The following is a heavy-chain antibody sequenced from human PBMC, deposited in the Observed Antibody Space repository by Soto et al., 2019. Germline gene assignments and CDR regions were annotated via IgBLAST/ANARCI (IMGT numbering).Heavy chain of an antibody. V-gene: IGHV3-23*01. J-gene: IGHJ4*02. Sequence: EVQLLESGGGLVQPGGSLRLSCAASGLTFSSHALMWVRQAPGKGLEWVSAISGSAINTYYADSVKGRFTISRDNSKNTLYLQMNSLRAEDTVVYYCAIDSDGAGRDYWGQGTLVTVSS. D-gene: IGHD6-19*01. CDR2: ISGSAINT. CDR1: GLTFSSHA. CDR3: AIDSDGAGRDY.